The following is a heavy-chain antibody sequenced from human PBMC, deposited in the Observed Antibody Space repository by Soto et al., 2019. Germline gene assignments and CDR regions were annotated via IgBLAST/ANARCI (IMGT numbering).Heavy chain of an antibody. CDR3: ASTLHRYGDYDGYFDS. Sequence: QVHLVQSGAEVKKPGASVKVSCQASGYAFGIYTLHWVRQAPGQRPEWMGWINGGNGNTEYSQKFQGRVTITRDTSASTTYMELSSLRSEDTAVYLCASTLHRYGDYDGYFDSWGPGTLVTVSS. CDR1: GYAFGIYT. V-gene: IGHV1-3*01. D-gene: IGHD4-17*01. CDR2: INGGNGNT. J-gene: IGHJ4*02.